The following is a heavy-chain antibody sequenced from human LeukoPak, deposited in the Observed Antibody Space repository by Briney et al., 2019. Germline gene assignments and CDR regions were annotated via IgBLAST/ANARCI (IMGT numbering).Heavy chain of an antibody. Sequence: PGGSLRLSCAASGFNFSSHWMSWVRQAPGKGLEWVANIGQDGTEKNYVDFVKGRFTIPRDNAKNSLYLQMSSLRAEDTAVYHCARGYCSGTSCFGAFDIWGQGTMVPVSA. CDR3: ARGYCSGTSCFGAFDI. CDR2: IGQDGTEK. V-gene: IGHV3-7*01. D-gene: IGHD2-2*01. CDR1: GFNFSSHW. J-gene: IGHJ3*02.